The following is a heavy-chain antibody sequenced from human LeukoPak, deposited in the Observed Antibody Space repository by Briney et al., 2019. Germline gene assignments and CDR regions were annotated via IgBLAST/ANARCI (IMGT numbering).Heavy chain of an antibody. CDR2: ISSSSSTI. CDR1: GFNFSTYS. J-gene: IGHJ3*02. D-gene: IGHD3-9*01. V-gene: IGHV3-48*04. Sequence: GGSLRLSCAASGFNFSTYSMNWVRQAPGKGLEWVSYISSSSSTIYYADSVKGRFTISRDNAKNSLYLQMNSVRAEDTAVYYCARVDGDILTGYSYDAFDIWGQGTMVTVSS. CDR3: ARVDGDILTGYSYDAFDI.